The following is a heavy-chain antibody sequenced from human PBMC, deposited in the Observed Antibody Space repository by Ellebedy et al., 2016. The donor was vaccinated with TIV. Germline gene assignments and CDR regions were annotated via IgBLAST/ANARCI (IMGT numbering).Heavy chain of an antibody. CDR3: TTRYYYDSSGYNQVDY. V-gene: IGHV3-15*07. Sequence: PGGSLRLSCAASGFTFTNAWMNWVRQAPGKGLEWVGLIKRKIDGGTTDYAAPVKGRFIISRDDSKNMLYLQMNNLKTEDTDVYYCTTRYYYDSSGYNQVDYWGQGTLVAVSS. CDR1: GFTFTNAW. J-gene: IGHJ4*02. D-gene: IGHD3-22*01. CDR2: IKRKIDGGTT.